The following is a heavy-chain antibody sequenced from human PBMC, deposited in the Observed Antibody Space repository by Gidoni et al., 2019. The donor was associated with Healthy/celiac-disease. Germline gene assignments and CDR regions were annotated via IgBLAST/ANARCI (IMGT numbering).Heavy chain of an antibody. V-gene: IGHV3-33*01. J-gene: IGHJ4*02. D-gene: IGHD5-12*01. CDR2: IWDYGSNK. CDR1: GFTFSSYG. CDR3: ARSGDGYNFFDY. Sequence: VQLVESGGGVVQPGRSLRLSCAASGFTFSSYGMHWVRQAPGKGLEWVAVIWDYGSNKYYADSVKGRFTISRDNSKNTLYLQMNSLRSEDTAVYYCARSGDGYNFFDYWGQGTLVTVSS.